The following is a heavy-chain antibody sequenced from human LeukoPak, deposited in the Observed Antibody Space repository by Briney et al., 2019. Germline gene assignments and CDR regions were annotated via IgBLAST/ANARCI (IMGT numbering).Heavy chain of an antibody. V-gene: IGHV1-69*02. CDR1: GGTFSSHT. CDR2: IIPILGIA. J-gene: IGHJ5*02. Sequence: SVKVSCKASGGTFSSHTISWVRQAPGQGLEWMGRIIPILGIANYAQKFQGRVTITADKSTSTAYMELSSLRSEDTAVYYCARVQSRSPGWFDPWGQGTLVTVSS. CDR3: ARVQSRSPGWFDP.